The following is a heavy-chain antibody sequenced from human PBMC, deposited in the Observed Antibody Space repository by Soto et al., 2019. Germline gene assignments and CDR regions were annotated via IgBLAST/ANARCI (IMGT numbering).Heavy chain of an antibody. D-gene: IGHD3-16*01. CDR2: VYHSGST. J-gene: IGHJ5*01. CDR3: ARDFGWFDS. V-gene: IGHV4-39*01. CDR1: GGSIRTTSSF. Sequence: PSETLSLTCTVSGGSIRTTSSFWGWIRQPPGKGLEWIASVYHSGSTYYSPSLKSRVTLSVDTSNNQFSLTLSSVTAADTAVYFCARDFGWFDSWGQGTLVTV.